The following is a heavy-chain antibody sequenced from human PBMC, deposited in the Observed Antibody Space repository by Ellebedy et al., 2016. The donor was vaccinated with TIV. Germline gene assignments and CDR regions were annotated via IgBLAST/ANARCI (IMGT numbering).Heavy chain of an antibody. CDR3: ARGGNCSGGNCKILDLDY. Sequence: AASVKISCKAAGYTSSSYGISWVRQAPGQGLEWMGWISAYNGNTNYAQKVQGRVTMTTDTSTSTAYMELRSLRSDDTAVYYCARGGNCSGGNCKILDLDYWGQGTLVTVSS. J-gene: IGHJ4*02. CDR2: ISAYNGNT. D-gene: IGHD2-15*01. V-gene: IGHV1-18*01. CDR1: GYTSSSYG.